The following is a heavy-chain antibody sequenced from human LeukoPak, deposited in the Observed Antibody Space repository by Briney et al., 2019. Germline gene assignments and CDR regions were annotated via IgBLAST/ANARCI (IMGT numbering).Heavy chain of an antibody. CDR1: GDSVSSYF. V-gene: IGHV4-59*08. CDR2: IYYSGST. D-gene: IGHD6-13*01. CDR3: ARRGSSWSTIDY. Sequence: SETLSLTCTVSGDSVSSYFWSWIRQPPGKGLEWIGHIYYSGSTNYNPSLKSRVTISVDTSKNQFSLKLNSVTAADTAVYYCARRGSSWSTIDYWGQGTLVTVAS. J-gene: IGHJ4*02.